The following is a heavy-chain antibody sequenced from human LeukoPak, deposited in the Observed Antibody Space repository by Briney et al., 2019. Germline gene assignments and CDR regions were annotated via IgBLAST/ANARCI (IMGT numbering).Heavy chain of an antibody. CDR1: GFTFSSYG. J-gene: IGHJ4*02. Sequence: GGSLRLSCAASGFTFSSYGMPWVRQAPGKGLEWVEFIRYDGSNKYYADSVKSRFTISRDNSKNTLYLQMNSLRAEGTAVYYCASLAIIVGAADYFDYWGQGTLVTVSS. CDR2: IRYDGSNK. V-gene: IGHV3-30*02. D-gene: IGHD1-26*01. CDR3: ASLAIIVGAADYFDY.